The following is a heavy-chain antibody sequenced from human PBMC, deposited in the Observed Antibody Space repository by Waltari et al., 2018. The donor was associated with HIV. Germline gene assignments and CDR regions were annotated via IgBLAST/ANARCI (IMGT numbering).Heavy chain of an antibody. V-gene: IGHV3-53*01. CDR1: TFTIPAKH. Sequence: EVLLAESGGRLIQPGGSLGPSCTASTFTIPAKHGTWIRQAPGGSLGWFAVIYPDDTTHYADSVSGRFTISRAKSRTRVLLLMNSLFVDDTATYFCATGVRYYGPWGHGTRVTVSS. CDR2: IYPDDTT. CDR3: ATGVRYYGP. J-gene: IGHJ5*02. D-gene: IGHD3-10*01.